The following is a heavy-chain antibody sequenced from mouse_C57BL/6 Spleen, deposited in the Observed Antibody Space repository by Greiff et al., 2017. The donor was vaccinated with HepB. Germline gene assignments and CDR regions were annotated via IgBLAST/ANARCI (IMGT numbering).Heavy chain of an antibody. J-gene: IGHJ3*01. V-gene: IGHV5-17*01. Sequence: EVQLVESGGGLVKPGGSLKLSCAASGFTFSDYGMHWVRQAPEKGLEWVAYISSGSSTIYYADTVKGRFTNSRDNAKNTLFLQMTSLRSEDTAMYYCASPLSTMVTPFAYWGQGTLVTVSA. CDR3: ASPLSTMVTPFAY. CDR1: GFTFSDYG. CDR2: ISSGSSTI. D-gene: IGHD2-2*01.